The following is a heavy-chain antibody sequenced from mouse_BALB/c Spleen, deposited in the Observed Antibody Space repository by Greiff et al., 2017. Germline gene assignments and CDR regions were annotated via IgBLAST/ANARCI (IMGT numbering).Heavy chain of an antibody. V-gene: IGHV5-6*01. D-gene: IGHD1-2*01. CDR1: GFTFSSYG. CDR3: ARQEKPTDGYGMDY. CDR2: ISSGGSYT. J-gene: IGHJ4*01. Sequence: EVKVVESGGDLVKPGGSLKFSCAASGFTFSSYGMSWVRQTPDKRLEWVATISSGGSYTYYPDSVKGRFTISRDNAKNTLYLQMSSLKSEDTAMYYCARQEKPTDGYGMDYWGQGTTVTVAS.